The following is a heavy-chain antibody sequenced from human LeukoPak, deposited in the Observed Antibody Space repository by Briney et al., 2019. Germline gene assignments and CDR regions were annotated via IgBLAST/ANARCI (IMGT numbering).Heavy chain of an antibody. Sequence: GESLKISCKGSGYSFTSYWIGWVRQMPGKGLEWMGIIYPGDSDTRYSPSFQGQVTISADKSISTAYLQWSSLKASHTAMYYCARHPSIAAAATEGWFDPWGQGTLVSVSS. CDR1: GYSFTSYW. CDR3: ARHPSIAAAATEGWFDP. D-gene: IGHD6-13*01. J-gene: IGHJ5*02. CDR2: IYPGDSDT. V-gene: IGHV5-51*01.